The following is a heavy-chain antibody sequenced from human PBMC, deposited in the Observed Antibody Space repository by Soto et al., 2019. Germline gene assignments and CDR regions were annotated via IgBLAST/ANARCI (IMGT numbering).Heavy chain of an antibody. CDR1: GGTFSSYA. J-gene: IGHJ3*02. CDR3: AIEMPSGDTDAFDI. D-gene: IGHD4-17*01. V-gene: IGHV1-69*12. Sequence: QVQLVQSGAEVKKPGSSVKVSCKASGGTFSSYAISWVRQAPGQGLEWMGGIIPIVGTANYAQKFQGRVTTTADESTSRGYMELSRLRSEDTAVYYCAIEMPSGDTDAFDIWGQGTMVTVSS. CDR2: IIPIVGTA.